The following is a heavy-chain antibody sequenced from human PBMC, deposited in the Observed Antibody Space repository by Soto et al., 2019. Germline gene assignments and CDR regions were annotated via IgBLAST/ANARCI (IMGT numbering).Heavy chain of an antibody. CDR1: GGSVSSSNW. J-gene: IGHJ5*02. D-gene: IGHD3-22*01. Sequence: SETLSLTCVVSGGSVSSSNWWSWVRQSPGKGLEWIGEIYHSGSTTYNPSLKSRATISVNKSKNQFSLRLTSVTAADTAVYSCASVGSDYDTTRLFLPWGPRAVLPISS. CDR3: ASVGSDYDTTRLFLP. CDR2: IYHSGST. V-gene: IGHV4-4*02.